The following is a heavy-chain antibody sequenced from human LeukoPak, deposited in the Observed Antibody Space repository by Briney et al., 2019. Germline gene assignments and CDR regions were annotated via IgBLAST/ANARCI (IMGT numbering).Heavy chain of an antibody. Sequence: GGSLRLSCGASGFTFSSYGMHWVRQAPDKGLEWVAVIWYDGSHKYYADSVKGRFTISRDNSKNTLYLQMNSLRAEDTAVYYCAREKANPGPPYYYYYGMDVWGQGTTVTVSS. J-gene: IGHJ6*02. D-gene: IGHD1-26*01. CDR1: GFTFSSYG. CDR3: AREKANPGPPYYYYYGMDV. V-gene: IGHV3-33*01. CDR2: IWYDGSHK.